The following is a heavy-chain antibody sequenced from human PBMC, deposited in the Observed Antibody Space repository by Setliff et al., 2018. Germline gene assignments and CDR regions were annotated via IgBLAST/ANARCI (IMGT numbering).Heavy chain of an antibody. Sequence: ASVKVSCKASGYTFTTYTMNWVRQAPGQGLEWMGWINTNTGNPTYAQGFTGRFVFSLDTSVSTAYLQISSLKAEDTAVYYCARGPLHYDFWRGYYTVSWFDPWGQGTLVTVSS. J-gene: IGHJ5*02. CDR2: INTNTGNP. CDR3: ARGPLHYDFWRGYYTVSWFDP. D-gene: IGHD3-3*01. V-gene: IGHV7-4-1*02. CDR1: GYTFTTYT.